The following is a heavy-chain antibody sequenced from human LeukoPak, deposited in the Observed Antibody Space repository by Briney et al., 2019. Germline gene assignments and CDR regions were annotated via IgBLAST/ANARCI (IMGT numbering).Heavy chain of an antibody. CDR1: GFTFSSYA. J-gene: IGHJ3*02. CDR3: ARDSYQYSSSSAAFDI. D-gene: IGHD6-6*01. Sequence: GGSLRLSCAASGFTFSSYAMHWVRQAPGKGLEWVAVISYDGSNKYYADSVKGRFTISRDNSKNTRYLQMNSLRAEDTAVYYCARDSYQYSSSSAAFDIWGQGTMVTVSS. CDR2: ISYDGSNK. V-gene: IGHV3-30-3*01.